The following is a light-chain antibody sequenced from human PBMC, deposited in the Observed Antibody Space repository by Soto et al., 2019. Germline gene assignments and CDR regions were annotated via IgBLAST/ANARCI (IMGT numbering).Light chain of an antibody. V-gene: IGKV3-15*01. CDR1: QSVSTN. CDR2: GAS. Sequence: IVMTQSPATLSVSPGERATLSCRASQSVSTNLAWYQKKPGQAPRLLIYGASTRATVVPARFSGGGSGTEFTLTISSLQSEDFAVYFCHQYNNWPVTFGGGTKVEIK. J-gene: IGKJ4*01. CDR3: HQYNNWPVT.